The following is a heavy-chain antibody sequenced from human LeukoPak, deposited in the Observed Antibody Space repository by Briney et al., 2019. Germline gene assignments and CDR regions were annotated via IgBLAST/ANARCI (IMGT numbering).Heavy chain of an antibody. V-gene: IGHV3-21*01. CDR1: GFTFSSYS. Sequence: PGGSLRLSCAASGFTFSSYSMNWVRQAPGKGLEWVSSISSSSYIYYADSVKGRFTISRDNAKNSLYLQMNSLRAEDTAVYYCARERGDGTLDYWGQGTLVTVSS. D-gene: IGHD3-16*01. J-gene: IGHJ4*02. CDR3: ARERGDGTLDY. CDR2: ISSSSYI.